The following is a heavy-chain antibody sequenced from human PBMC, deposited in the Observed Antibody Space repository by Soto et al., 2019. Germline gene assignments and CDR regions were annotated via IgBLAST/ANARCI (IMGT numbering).Heavy chain of an antibody. V-gene: IGHV1-69*19. Sequence: QVQLVQSGAEMKKPGSSVKVSCQSSGGTFNTYAMNWVRQAPGQGAEWMGDISPMFGAANYAPKFQGRVTITADESPGTSYMQLRSLTSEDTALYFCAREVQVHTPAFVYWGQGTLVSVSS. J-gene: IGHJ4*02. D-gene: IGHD3-10*01. CDR1: GGTFNTYA. CDR3: AREVQVHTPAFVY. CDR2: ISPMFGAA.